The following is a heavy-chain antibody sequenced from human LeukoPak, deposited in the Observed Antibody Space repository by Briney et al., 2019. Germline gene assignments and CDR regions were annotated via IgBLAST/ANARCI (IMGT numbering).Heavy chain of an antibody. V-gene: IGHV4-59*01. CDR1: GGSISSYY. CDR3: ARSRSGSSYYYGMDV. CDR2: IYYSGST. J-gene: IGHJ6*02. Sequence: KPSETLSLTCTVSGGSISSYYWSWIRQPPGKELEWIGCIYYSGSTNYNPSLKSRVTISVDTSKNQFSLKLSSVTTADSAVYYCARSRSGSSYYYGMDVWGQGTTVTVSS. D-gene: IGHD1-26*01.